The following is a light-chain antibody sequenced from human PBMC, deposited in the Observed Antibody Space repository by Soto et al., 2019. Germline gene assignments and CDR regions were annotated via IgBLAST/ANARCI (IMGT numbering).Light chain of an antibody. Sequence: EIFLTQSPATLSLSRWETATLSWRASQSVSGYIGWYQQKPGQAPRLLIYADSNRATGIPDRFSGSGSGTDFTLTISRLEPEDFAVYYCQQYGSSPLTFGQGTRLEIK. V-gene: IGKV3-20*01. CDR1: QSVSGY. CDR2: ADS. J-gene: IGKJ5*01. CDR3: QQYGSSPLT.